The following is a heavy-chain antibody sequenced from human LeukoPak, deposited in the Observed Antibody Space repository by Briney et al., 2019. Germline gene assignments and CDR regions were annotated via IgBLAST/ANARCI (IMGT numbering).Heavy chain of an antibody. V-gene: IGHV3-20*04. Sequence: GGSLRLSCETSGFSFSTYWMSWVRQAPGKGLEWVSGINWNGGSTGYADSVKGRFTISRDNAKNSLYLQMDSLRAEDTAVYYCARDGITMRILEYWGQGTLVTVSS. D-gene: IGHD3-10*01. CDR1: GFSFSTYW. CDR2: INWNGGST. CDR3: ARDGITMRILEY. J-gene: IGHJ4*02.